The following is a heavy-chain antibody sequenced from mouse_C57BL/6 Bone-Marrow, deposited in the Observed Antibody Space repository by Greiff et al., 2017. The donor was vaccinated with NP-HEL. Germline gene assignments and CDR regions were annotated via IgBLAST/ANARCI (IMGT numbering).Heavy chain of an antibody. CDR3: TGGFDY. Sequence: QVQLKQSGAELVRPGASVTLSCKASGYTFTDYEMHWVKQTPVHGLEWIGAIDPETGGTAYNQKFKGKAILTADKSSSTAYMELRSLTSEDSAVYYCTGGFDYWGLGTTLTVSS. CDR1: GYTFTDYE. CDR2: IDPETGGT. J-gene: IGHJ2*01. V-gene: IGHV1-15*01.